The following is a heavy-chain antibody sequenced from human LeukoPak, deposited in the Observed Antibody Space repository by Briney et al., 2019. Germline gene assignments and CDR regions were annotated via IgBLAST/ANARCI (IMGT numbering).Heavy chain of an antibody. CDR3: ARAGCSSTSCYFRYYYYMDV. D-gene: IGHD2-2*01. CDR2: IIPIFGTA. V-gene: IGHV1-69*06. Sequence: GASVKVSCKASGGTFSSYAISWVRQAPGQGLEWMGGIIPIFGTANYAQKFQGRVTITADKSTSTAYTELSSLRSEDTAVYYCARAGCSSTSCYFRYYYYMDVWGKGTTVTVSS. CDR1: GGTFSSYA. J-gene: IGHJ6*03.